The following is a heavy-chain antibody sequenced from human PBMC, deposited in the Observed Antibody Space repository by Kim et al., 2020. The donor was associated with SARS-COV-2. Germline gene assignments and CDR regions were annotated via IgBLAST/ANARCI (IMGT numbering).Heavy chain of an antibody. D-gene: IGHD3-3*01. CDR1: GGSISSYY. Sequence: SETLSLTCTVSGGSISSYYWSWIRQPPGKGLEWIGYIYYSGSTNYNPSLKSRVTISVDTSKNQFSLKLSSVTAADTAVYYCARVRLEDPGYYYYMDVWGKGTTVTVSS. CDR3: ARVRLEDPGYYYYMDV. CDR2: IYYSGST. J-gene: IGHJ6*03. V-gene: IGHV4-59*01.